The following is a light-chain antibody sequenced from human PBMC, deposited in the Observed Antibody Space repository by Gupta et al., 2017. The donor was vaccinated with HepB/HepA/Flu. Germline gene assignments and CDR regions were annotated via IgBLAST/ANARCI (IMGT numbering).Light chain of an antibody. Sequence: EIVLTQSPASLSLSPGERATLSCRASQSLSTYLAWYQQKPGKAPRLLIYYASIRATGILAKFSGSGSCTDFTLTISSLEPEDFAVYYCQQRINWPPLTFGGGTKVEIK. J-gene: IGKJ4*01. CDR3: QQRINWPPLT. CDR1: QSLSTY. V-gene: IGKV3-11*01. CDR2: YAS.